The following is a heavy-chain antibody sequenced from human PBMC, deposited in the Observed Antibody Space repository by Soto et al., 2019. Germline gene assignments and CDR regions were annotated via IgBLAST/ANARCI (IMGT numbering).Heavy chain of an antibody. Sequence: PVGSLRLSCAASGFTFSSYAMHWVRQAPGKGLEWVAVISYDGSNKYYADSVKGRFTISRDNSKNTLYLQMESLGADDTAIYYCVKNSGCFNAWGQGALVTVSS. CDR3: VKNSGCFNA. CDR1: GFTFSSYA. D-gene: IGHD3-10*01. CDR2: ISYDGSNK. J-gene: IGHJ5*02. V-gene: IGHV3-30-3*02.